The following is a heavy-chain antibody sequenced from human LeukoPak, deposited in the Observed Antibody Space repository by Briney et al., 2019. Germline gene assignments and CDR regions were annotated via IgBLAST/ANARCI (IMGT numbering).Heavy chain of an antibody. Sequence: SETLSLTYAVYGGSFSGYYWSWIRQPPGKGLEWIGEINHSGSTNYNPSLKSRVTISVDTSKNQFSLKLSSVTAADTAVYYCARERAVAAPRELNFDYWGQGTLVTVSS. J-gene: IGHJ4*02. V-gene: IGHV4-34*01. CDR3: ARERAVAAPRELNFDY. CDR2: INHSGST. D-gene: IGHD6-19*01. CDR1: GGSFSGYY.